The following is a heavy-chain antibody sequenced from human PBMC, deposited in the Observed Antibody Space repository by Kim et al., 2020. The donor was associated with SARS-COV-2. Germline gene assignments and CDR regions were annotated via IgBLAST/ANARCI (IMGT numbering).Heavy chain of an antibody. D-gene: IGHD3-16*02. J-gene: IGHJ4*02. Sequence: RYNPSFQGQVTISADKSISTAYLHWKSLKASDTSMYYCARYPLTSFHFDYWGQGTLVTVSS. CDR3: ARYPLTSFHFDY. V-gene: IGHV5-51*01.